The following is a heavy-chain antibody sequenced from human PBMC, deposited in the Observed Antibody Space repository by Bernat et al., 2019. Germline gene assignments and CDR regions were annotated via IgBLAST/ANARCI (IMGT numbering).Heavy chain of an antibody. D-gene: IGHD2-15*01. V-gene: IGHV4-31*03. CDR2: IYYSGST. CDR1: GGSISSGGYY. CDR3: ARVGDCSGGSCYSPPFDY. Sequence: QVQLQESGPGLVKPSQTLSLTCTVSGGSISSGGYYWSWIRQHLGKGLEWIGYIYYSGSTYYNPSLKSRVTISVDTSKNQFSLKLSSVTAADTAVYYCARVGDCSGGSCYSPPFDYWGQGTLVTVSS. J-gene: IGHJ4*02.